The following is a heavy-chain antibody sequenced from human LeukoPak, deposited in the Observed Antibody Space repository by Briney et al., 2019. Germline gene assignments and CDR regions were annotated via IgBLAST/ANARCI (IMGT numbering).Heavy chain of an antibody. V-gene: IGHV3-53*01. CDR3: ARDQYSGSYYHYYYYMDV. CDR1: GFTFSSYG. D-gene: IGHD1-26*01. CDR2: IYSGGST. J-gene: IGHJ6*03. Sequence: PGGSLRLSCAASGFTFSSYGMSWVRQAPGKGLEWVSVIYSGGSTYYADSVKGRFTISRDNSKNTLYLQMNSLRAEDTAVYYCARDQYSGSYYHYYYYMDVWGKGTTVTISS.